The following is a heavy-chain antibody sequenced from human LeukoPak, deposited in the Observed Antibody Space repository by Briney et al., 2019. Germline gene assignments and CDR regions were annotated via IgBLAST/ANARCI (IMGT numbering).Heavy chain of an antibody. D-gene: IGHD3-3*01. CDR2: ISAYNGNT. V-gene: IGHV1-18*01. CDR1: GYTFTSYD. J-gene: IGHJ4*02. Sequence: ASVKVSCKASGYTFTSYDISWVRQAPGQGLEWMGWISAYNGNTNYAQKLQGRVTMTTDTSTSTAYMELRSLRSDDTAVYYCARGTLHVLRFLEWLPLDYWGQGTLVTVSS. CDR3: ARGTLHVLRFLEWLPLDY.